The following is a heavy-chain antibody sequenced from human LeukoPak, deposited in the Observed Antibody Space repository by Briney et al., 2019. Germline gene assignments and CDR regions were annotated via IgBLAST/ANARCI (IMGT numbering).Heavy chain of an antibody. Sequence: SETLSLACTVSGGSISSYYWSWIRQPPGKGLEWIGYIYYSGSTNYNPSLKSRVTISVDTSKNQFSLKLSSVTAADTAVYYCARGHSYYGSGYYYGMDVWGQGTTVTVFS. CDR3: ARGHSYYGSGYYYGMDV. CDR2: IYYSGST. V-gene: IGHV4-59*01. J-gene: IGHJ6*02. CDR1: GGSISSYY. D-gene: IGHD3-10*01.